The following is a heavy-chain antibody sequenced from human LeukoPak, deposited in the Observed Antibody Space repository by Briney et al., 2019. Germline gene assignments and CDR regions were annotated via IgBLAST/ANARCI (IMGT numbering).Heavy chain of an antibody. Sequence: GGSLRLSCAASGFTFSNYWMSWVRQAPGKGLEWGANKKEDGSKEYYVVSVKGRFTISRDNAKNSLFLQMDSLRAEDTAVYYCATEVWGGAFDIWGQGTLVTVSS. CDR2: KKEDGSKE. J-gene: IGHJ3*02. CDR1: GFTFSNYW. D-gene: IGHD3-16*01. V-gene: IGHV3-7*01. CDR3: ATEVWGGAFDI.